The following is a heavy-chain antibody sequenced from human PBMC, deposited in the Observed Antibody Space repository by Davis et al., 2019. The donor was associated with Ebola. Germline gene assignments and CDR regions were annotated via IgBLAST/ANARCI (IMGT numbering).Heavy chain of an antibody. Sequence: GESLKISCAASGFTFNNYAMSWVRQAPGKGLEWASGISGSGASTYYADSVKGRFTISRDNSKNTLYLQMSGLRAEDTAVYYCAKDSTGPHITLNWFDPWGQGTLVTVTS. CDR1: GFTFNNYA. CDR2: ISGSGAST. V-gene: IGHV3-23*01. CDR3: AKDSTGPHITLNWFDP. D-gene: IGHD2-8*02. J-gene: IGHJ5*02.